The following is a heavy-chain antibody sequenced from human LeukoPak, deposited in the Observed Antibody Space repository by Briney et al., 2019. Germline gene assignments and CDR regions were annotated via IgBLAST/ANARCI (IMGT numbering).Heavy chain of an antibody. Sequence: ASVKVSCKASGGTFSSYAISWVRQAPGQGLEWMGGIIPIFGTANYAQKFQGRVTITADESTSTAYMELSSLRSEDTAVYYCAKWPTYYYDSWGQGTLVTVSS. V-gene: IGHV1-69*13. CDR3: AKWPTYYYDS. CDR2: IIPIFGTA. CDR1: GGTFSSYA. J-gene: IGHJ4*02. D-gene: IGHD3-22*01.